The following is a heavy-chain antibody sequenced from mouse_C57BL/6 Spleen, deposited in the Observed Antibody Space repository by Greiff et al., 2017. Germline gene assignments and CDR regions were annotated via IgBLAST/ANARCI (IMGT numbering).Heavy chain of an antibody. CDR3: ARRHYGSSYKGYFDV. CDR2: ISGGGGNT. J-gene: IGHJ1*03. CDR1: GFTFSSYT. Sequence: EVKLMESGGGLVKPGGSLKLSCAASGFTFSSYTMSWVRQTPEKRLEWVATISGGGGNTYYPDSVKGRFTISRDNAKNTLYLQMSSLRSEDTALYYCARRHYGSSYKGYFDVWGTGTTVTVSS. V-gene: IGHV5-9*01. D-gene: IGHD1-1*01.